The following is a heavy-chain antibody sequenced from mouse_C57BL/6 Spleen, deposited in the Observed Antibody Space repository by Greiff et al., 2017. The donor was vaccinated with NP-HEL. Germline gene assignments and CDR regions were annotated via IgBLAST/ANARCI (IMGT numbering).Heavy chain of an antibody. CDR2: INPSSGYT. J-gene: IGHJ1*03. V-gene: IGHV1-7*01. Sequence: QVQLQQSGAELAKPGASVKLSCKASGYTFTSYWMHWVKQRHGQGLEWIGYINPSSGYTKYNQKFKDKATLIADKSSSTAYMQLSSLTYEDSAVYYCARSSHIPHVWYFDVWGTGTTVTVSS. CDR1: GYTFTSYW. CDR3: ARSSHIPHVWYFDV.